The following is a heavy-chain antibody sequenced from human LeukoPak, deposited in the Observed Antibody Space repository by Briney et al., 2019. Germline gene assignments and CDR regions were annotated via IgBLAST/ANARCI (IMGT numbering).Heavy chain of an antibody. Sequence: GGSLRLSCTPSGFTFSTYAMNWVRQAPGKGLEWVGGITGNAGFIGYADSVKGRFIISRDNTNNRLFLQMRSLRGEDTAVYYCAKDKVPDGKWEIDRWGQEPWSPSPQ. D-gene: IGHD1-26*01. J-gene: IGHJ5*02. CDR2: ITGNAGFI. CDR1: GFTFSTYA. V-gene: IGHV3-23*01. CDR3: AKDKVPDGKWEIDR.